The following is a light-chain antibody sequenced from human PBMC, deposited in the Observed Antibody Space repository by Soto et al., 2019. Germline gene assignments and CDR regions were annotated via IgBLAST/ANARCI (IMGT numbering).Light chain of an antibody. V-gene: IGKV3-15*01. CDR3: KHYNSWPG. CDR1: QSVSIK. CDR2: GVS. J-gene: IGKJ1*01. Sequence: EILLTQSPATLSLSPWERATLSCMASQSVSIKLAFYQQKPVHARILLRYGVSTRASGIPARFSGSGSRTEFTLTINRLQSEDSAVYQCKHYNSWPGLGQGTKVDIK.